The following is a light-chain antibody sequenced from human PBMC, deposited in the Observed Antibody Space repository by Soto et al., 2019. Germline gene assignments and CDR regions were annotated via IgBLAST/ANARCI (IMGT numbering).Light chain of an antibody. Sequence: QSALTQPASVSGSPGQSITISCTGTSSDVGSYNLVSWYQQHPGKAPKLMIYEGSKRPSGVSNRFSGSKSGNTASLTISGLQAEYEADYYCCSYEAAFGGGTKVTFL. J-gene: IGLJ2*01. CDR1: SSDVGSYNL. V-gene: IGLV2-23*01. CDR3: CSYEAA. CDR2: EGS.